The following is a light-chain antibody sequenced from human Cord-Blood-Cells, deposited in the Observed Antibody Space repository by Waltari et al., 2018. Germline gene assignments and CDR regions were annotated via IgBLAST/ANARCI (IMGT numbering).Light chain of an antibody. V-gene: IGLV2-14*01. CDR1: SSDVGGYNY. CDR2: DVS. J-gene: IGLJ3*02. CDR3: SSYTSSSTWV. Sequence: QSALTQPASVSGSPGQSITISCPRTSSDVGGYNYVSWYQQHPGKAPKLMIYDVSKRPSGVSNRFSGSKSGNTASLTISGLQAEDEADYYCSSYTSSSTWVFGGGTKLTVL.